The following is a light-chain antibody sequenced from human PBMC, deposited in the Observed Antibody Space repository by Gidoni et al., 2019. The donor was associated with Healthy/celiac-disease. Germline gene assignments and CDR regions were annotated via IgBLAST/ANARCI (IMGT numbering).Light chain of an antibody. J-gene: IGKJ2*01. CDR1: KSVSSSY. Sequence: EIVLTQSPGTLSLSPGERATLSCRASKSVSSSYLAWYQQKPGQAPRLRIYGASSRATGIPDRFSGSGSGTDFTLTISRLEPEDFAVYYCQQYGSSPRYTFGQGTKLEIK. CDR3: QQYGSSPRYT. V-gene: IGKV3-20*01. CDR2: GAS.